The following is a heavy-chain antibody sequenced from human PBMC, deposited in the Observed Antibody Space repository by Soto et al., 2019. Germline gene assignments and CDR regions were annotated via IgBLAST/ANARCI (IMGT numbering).Heavy chain of an antibody. Sequence: EVQLLESGGGLVQPGGSLRLSCAASGFTFSSYAMSWVRQAPGKGLEWVSAISGIDGSPYYADSVKGRFTISRDNSKNTRYLQMKTLIAEDTAVYYCAKVPGYYDFWSGYADYWCQGTLVTVSS. CDR2: ISGIDGSP. CDR3: AKVPGYYDFWSGYADY. J-gene: IGHJ4*02. CDR1: GFTFSSYA. D-gene: IGHD3-3*01. V-gene: IGHV3-23*01.